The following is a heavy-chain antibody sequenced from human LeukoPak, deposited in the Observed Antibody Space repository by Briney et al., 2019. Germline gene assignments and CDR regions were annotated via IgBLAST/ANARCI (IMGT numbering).Heavy chain of an antibody. Sequence: PSETLSLTCTGSGASISSSSYYWGWIRQPPGKGLEWIGSIYYSGSTYYNPSLKSRVTISVDTSKNQFSLKLSSVTAADTAVYYCASDSNGYYYFDYWGRRTLVTFSS. CDR3: ASDSNGYYYFDY. CDR1: GASISSSSYY. V-gene: IGHV4-39*01. D-gene: IGHD3-22*01. CDR2: IYYSGST. J-gene: IGHJ4*02.